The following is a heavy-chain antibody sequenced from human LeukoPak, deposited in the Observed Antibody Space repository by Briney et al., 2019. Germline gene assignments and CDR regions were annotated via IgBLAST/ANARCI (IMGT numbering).Heavy chain of an antibody. D-gene: IGHD4-23*01. CDR1: GFTFSSYG. Sequence: GGSLRLSCSASGFTFSSYGMHWVRQAPGKGLEWVADIWYDGSNKYYADSVKGRFTISTDNSKNTLYLQMNSLRDEDTAVYYCASVTTVVTTPPFDYGMDVWGQGTTVTVSS. CDR3: ASVTTVVTTPPFDYGMDV. CDR2: IWYDGSNK. V-gene: IGHV3-33*01. J-gene: IGHJ6*02.